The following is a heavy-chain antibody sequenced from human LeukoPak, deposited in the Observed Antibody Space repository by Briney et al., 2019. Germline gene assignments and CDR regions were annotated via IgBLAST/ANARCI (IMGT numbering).Heavy chain of an antibody. CDR1: GFTFSSYS. J-gene: IGHJ1*01. CDR2: ISSSSSYI. V-gene: IGHV3-21*01. D-gene: IGHD6-13*01. CDR3: ARGGGALAAGGFQH. Sequence: GGSLRLSCAASGFTFSSYSMNWVRQAPGKGLEWVSSISSSSSYIYYADSVEGRFTISRDNAKNSLYLQMNSLRAEDTAVYYCARGGGALAAGGFQHWGQGTLVTVSS.